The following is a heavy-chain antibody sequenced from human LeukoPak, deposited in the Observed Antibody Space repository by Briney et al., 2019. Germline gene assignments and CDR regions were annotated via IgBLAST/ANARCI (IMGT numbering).Heavy chain of an antibody. CDR3: ARSAIVTTGYFDY. Sequence: PSETLSLTCSVSGGSISSTGHYWGWIRQSPEKGLDWIGSIYSNGNTYYNPSVKSRVTMSVDTSKNQFSLKLTSMTAAETAVYYCARSAIVTTGYFDYWGQGALVTVSS. CDR2: IYSNGNT. D-gene: IGHD4-17*01. J-gene: IGHJ4*02. V-gene: IGHV4-39*07. CDR1: GGSISSTGHY.